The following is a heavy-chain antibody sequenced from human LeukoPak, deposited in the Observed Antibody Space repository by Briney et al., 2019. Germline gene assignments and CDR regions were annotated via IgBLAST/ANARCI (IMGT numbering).Heavy chain of an antibody. D-gene: IGHD6-13*01. J-gene: IGHJ4*02. CDR1: GFTFSSYA. Sequence: GGSLRLSCAASGFTFSSYAMSWVRQAPGKGLEWVSGISWNSGSIGYADSVKGRFTISRDNAKNSLYLQMNSLRAEDTALYYCTKAPILGLADAGHHCDYWGQGTLVTVSS. CDR3: TKAPILGLADAGHHCDY. V-gene: IGHV3-9*01. CDR2: ISWNSGSI.